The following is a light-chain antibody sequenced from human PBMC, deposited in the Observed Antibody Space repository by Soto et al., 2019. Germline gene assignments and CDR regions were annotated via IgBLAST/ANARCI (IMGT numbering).Light chain of an antibody. CDR1: QTISSW. V-gene: IGKV1-5*03. CDR3: QHYNSYSDA. Sequence: DIQMTQSPSTLSGSVGDRVTITCRASQTISSWLAWYQQKPGKAPKLLIYKASTLKSGVPSRFSGSGSGTEFTLTISSLQPDEFANYYCQHYNSYSDAFGQGTKVELK. J-gene: IGKJ1*01. CDR2: KAS.